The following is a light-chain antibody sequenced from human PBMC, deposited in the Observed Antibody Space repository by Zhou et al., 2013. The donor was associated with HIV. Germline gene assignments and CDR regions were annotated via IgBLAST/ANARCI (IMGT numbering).Light chain of an antibody. J-gene: IGKJ2*01. CDR3: QQYNSYST. Sequence: DIQMTQSPSSLSASVGDRVTITCRASQGISNFLAWFQQKPGKVPKLLIYAASTLQSGVPSRFSGSGSGTDFTLTISNLQPEDVASYYCQQYNSYSTFGQGTKLEIK. CDR2: AAS. V-gene: IGKV1-27*01. CDR1: QGISNF.